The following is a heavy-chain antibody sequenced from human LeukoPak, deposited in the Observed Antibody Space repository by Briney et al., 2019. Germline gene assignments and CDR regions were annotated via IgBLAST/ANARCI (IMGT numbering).Heavy chain of an antibody. V-gene: IGHV3-74*01. Sequence: PGGSLRLSCAASGFTFSSYWMHWVRQAPGKGLVWVSRINGDGSSTSYADSVKGRFTISRDSAKNTLYLQMNSLRAEDTAVYYRARGSSVVGLDWGQGTLVTVSS. CDR2: INGDGSST. CDR3: ARGSSVVGLD. CDR1: GFTFSSYW. D-gene: IGHD2-15*01. J-gene: IGHJ4*02.